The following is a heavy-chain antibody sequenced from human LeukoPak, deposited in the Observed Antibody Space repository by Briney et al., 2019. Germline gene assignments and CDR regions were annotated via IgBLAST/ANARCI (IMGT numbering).Heavy chain of an antibody. Sequence: GGSLRLSCAASGFTFKRDWMNWVRQVPGKGLVWVSRINNDGSSIKYVDSVTGRFTISRDNSKDTQYMQMNNLRAEDTAVYYCAKDRGYYGSGSYKEYFQHWGQGTLVTVSS. CDR2: INNDGSSI. D-gene: IGHD3-10*01. CDR3: AKDRGYYGSGSYKEYFQH. J-gene: IGHJ1*01. V-gene: IGHV3-74*03. CDR1: GFTFKRDW.